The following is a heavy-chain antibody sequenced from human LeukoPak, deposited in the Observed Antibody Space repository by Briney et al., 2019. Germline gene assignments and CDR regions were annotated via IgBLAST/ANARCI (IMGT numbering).Heavy chain of an antibody. CDR3: AKAIQSYCSGGSCYGLDY. J-gene: IGHJ4*02. CDR1: GFTFSSYA. Sequence: GGSLRLSCAASGFTFSSYAMSWVRQAPGNGLEWVSAISGSGGSTYYADSVKGRFTISRDNSKNTLYLQMNSLRAEDTAVYYCAKAIQSYCSGGSCYGLDYWGQGTLVTVSS. CDR2: ISGSGGST. V-gene: IGHV3-23*01. D-gene: IGHD2-15*01.